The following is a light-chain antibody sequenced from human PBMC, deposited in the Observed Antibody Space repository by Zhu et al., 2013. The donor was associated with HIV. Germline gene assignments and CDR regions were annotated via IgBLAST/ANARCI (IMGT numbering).Light chain of an antibody. V-gene: IGKV3D-15*01. CDR2: GAS. Sequence: EIVLTQSPGTLSLSPGERATLSCRASQSVSSSYLAWFQQKPGQAPRVLIYGASNRATGIPARFSGSGSGTEFTLTISSLQSEDFAVYYCQQYNNWPRTFGQGTKVEIK. CDR3: QQYNNWPRT. J-gene: IGKJ1*01. CDR1: QSVSSSY.